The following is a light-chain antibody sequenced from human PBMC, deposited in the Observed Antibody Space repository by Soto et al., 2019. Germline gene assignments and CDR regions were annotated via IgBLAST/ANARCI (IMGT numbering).Light chain of an antibody. J-gene: IGLJ1*01. V-gene: IGLV2-8*01. CDR3: SSYAGSNNPYV. CDR2: EVT. Sequence: QSVLTQPPSASGSPGQSVTISCTGTSGDIGGYDYVSWYQQHPGKAPKLMIYEVTKRPLAVPDRFSGSKSGNTASLTVSGLQAEDEADYYCSSYAGSNNPYVFGTGTKVTV. CDR1: SGDIGGYDY.